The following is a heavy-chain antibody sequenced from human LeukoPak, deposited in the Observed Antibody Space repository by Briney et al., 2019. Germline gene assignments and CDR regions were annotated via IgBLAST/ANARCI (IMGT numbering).Heavy chain of an antibody. J-gene: IGHJ6*03. D-gene: IGHD3-3*01. V-gene: IGHV3-23*01. CDR2: ISGSGDST. Sequence: GGSLRLSCAASGFTFSNYGMNWVRQAPGKGLEWVSLISGSGDSTYYADSVKGRFTISRDNSKNTLYLQMNSLRSDDTAVYYCARAASDWSGYYPYYYYYYMDVWGKGTTVTVSS. CDR3: ARAASDWSGYYPYYYYYYMDV. CDR1: GFTFSNYG.